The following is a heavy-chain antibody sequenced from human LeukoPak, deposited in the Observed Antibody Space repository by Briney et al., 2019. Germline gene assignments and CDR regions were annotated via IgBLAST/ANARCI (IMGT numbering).Heavy chain of an antibody. D-gene: IGHD6-19*01. J-gene: IGHJ5*02. CDR3: AKLSAVAGIGFDP. Sequence: GRSLRVSCAASGFTFNSDGMHWVRQAPGKGLEGAAVISYDGSNKYYADSVKGRFTIPRDNSKNTLYLQMNSLRAEDTAVYYCAKLSAVAGIGFDPWGQGTLVTVSS. V-gene: IGHV3-30*18. CDR2: ISYDGSNK. CDR1: GFTFNSDG.